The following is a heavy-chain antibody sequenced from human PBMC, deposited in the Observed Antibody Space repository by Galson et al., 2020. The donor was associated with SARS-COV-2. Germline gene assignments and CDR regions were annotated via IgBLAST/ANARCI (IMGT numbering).Heavy chain of an antibody. CDR3: AKAGITIFGVVTDPQPRD. Sequence: TGGSLRLSCAASGFTFSNYAMSWVRQAPGKGLEWVSGISGSAGTTYYADSVKGRFTISRDNSKNTLYLQMNSLRAEDTAVYYCAKAGITIFGVVTDPQPRDWGQGTLVTVSS. V-gene: IGHV3-23*01. D-gene: IGHD3-3*01. CDR2: ISGSAGTT. CDR1: GFTFSNYA. J-gene: IGHJ4*02.